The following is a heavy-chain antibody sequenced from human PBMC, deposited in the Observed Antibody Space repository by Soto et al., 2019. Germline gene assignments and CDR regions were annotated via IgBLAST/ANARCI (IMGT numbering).Heavy chain of an antibody. J-gene: IGHJ5*02. CDR1: GYTFTSYG. CDR3: ARETHSGSSGVRWFDP. V-gene: IGHV1-18*01. CDR2: ISAYNGNT. D-gene: IGHD6-6*01. Sequence: QVQLVQSGAEVKKPGASVKVSCKASGYTFTSYGISWVRQAPGQGLEWMGWISAYNGNTNYAQKLQGRVTMPTDTSTSTAYMELRSLRSDDTAVYYCARETHSGSSGVRWFDPWGQGTLVTVSS.